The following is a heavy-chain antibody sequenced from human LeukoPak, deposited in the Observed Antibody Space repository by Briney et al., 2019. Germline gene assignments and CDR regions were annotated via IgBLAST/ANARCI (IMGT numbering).Heavy chain of an antibody. V-gene: IGHV1-69*06. Sequence: SVKVSCKASGGTFSSYAISWVRQAPGQGLEWMGGIIPIFGTANYAQKFQGRVTITADKSTSTAYMELSSLRSEDTAVYYCVVVVTATQGLDFDYWGQGTLVTVSS. CDR1: GGTFSSYA. CDR2: IIPIFGTA. D-gene: IGHD2-21*02. CDR3: VVVVTATQGLDFDY. J-gene: IGHJ4*02.